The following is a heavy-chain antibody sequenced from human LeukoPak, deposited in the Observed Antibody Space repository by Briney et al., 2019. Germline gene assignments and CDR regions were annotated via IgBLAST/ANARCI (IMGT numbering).Heavy chain of an antibody. D-gene: IGHD1-26*01. CDR1: GGSISSGGYY. V-gene: IGHV4-31*03. CDR2: IYYSGGT. Sequence: SQTLSLTCTVSGGSISSGGYYWSWIRQHPGKGLEWIGYIYYSGGTYYNPSLKSRVTISVDTSKNQFSLKLSSVTAADTAVYYCARDKVGVGATTVWGQGTMVTVSS. CDR3: ARDKVGVGATTV. J-gene: IGHJ3*01.